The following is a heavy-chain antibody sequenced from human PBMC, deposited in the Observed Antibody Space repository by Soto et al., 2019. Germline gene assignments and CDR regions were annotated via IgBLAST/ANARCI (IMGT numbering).Heavy chain of an antibody. J-gene: IGHJ4*02. D-gene: IGHD1-26*01. CDR3: ARDHSGSYSGYY. Sequence: SETLSLTCTFSCGSIISGDYYWSWIRQPPGKGLEWIGYIYYSGSTYYNPSLKSRVTISVDTSKNQFSLKLSSVTAADTAVYYCARDHSGSYSGYYWGQGTLVTVS. CDR1: CGSIISGDYY. V-gene: IGHV4-30-4*01. CDR2: IYYSGST.